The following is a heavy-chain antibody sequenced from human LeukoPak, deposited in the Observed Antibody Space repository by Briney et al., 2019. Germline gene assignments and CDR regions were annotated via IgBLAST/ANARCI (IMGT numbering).Heavy chain of an antibody. CDR1: GFTFSSYA. CDR3: AKSEGPRAPFVY. Sequence: PGGSLRLSCAASGFTFSSYAMSWVRQAPGKGLEWVSAITGSGGTTYHADSVKGRFTISRDNSENILYLQMNSLRAEDTAVYYCAKSEGPRAPFVYWGQGTLVTVSS. V-gene: IGHV3-23*01. CDR2: ITGSGGTT. J-gene: IGHJ4*02.